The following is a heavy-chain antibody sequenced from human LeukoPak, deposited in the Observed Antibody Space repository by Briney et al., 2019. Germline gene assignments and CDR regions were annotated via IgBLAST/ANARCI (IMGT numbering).Heavy chain of an antibody. Sequence: PPGRSLRLSCAASGLTFSSYAMHWVRQAPGKGLEWVAVMSYDGTSEYYADSVRGRFTISRDHSQNMLYLQMNGLRDEDTALYYCVRDRRDGKNLAYHFDFWGQGTLVTVSS. J-gene: IGHJ4*02. D-gene: IGHD5-24*01. V-gene: IGHV3-30-3*01. CDR2: MSYDGTSE. CDR1: GLTFSSYA. CDR3: VRDRRDGKNLAYHFDF.